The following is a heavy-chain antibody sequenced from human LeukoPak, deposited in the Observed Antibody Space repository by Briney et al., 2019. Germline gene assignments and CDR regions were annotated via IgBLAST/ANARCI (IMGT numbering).Heavy chain of an antibody. V-gene: IGHV3-30-3*01. Sequence: ALRLSCAAPGFTFSSYAMHWVRQAPGKGLEWVAVISYDGSNKYYADSVKGRFTISRDNSKNALYLQMNSLRAEDTAVYYCARARCSSTSCYWSYFDYWGQGTLVTVSS. CDR1: GFTFSSYA. CDR3: ARARCSSTSCYWSYFDY. D-gene: IGHD2-2*01. J-gene: IGHJ4*02. CDR2: ISYDGSNK.